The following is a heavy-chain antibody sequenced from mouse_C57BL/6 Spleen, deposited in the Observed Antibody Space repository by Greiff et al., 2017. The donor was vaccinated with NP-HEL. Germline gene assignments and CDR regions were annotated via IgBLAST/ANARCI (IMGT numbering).Heavy chain of an antibody. CDR3: ARKYSSGYYFDY. V-gene: IGHV1-50*01. J-gene: IGHJ2*01. D-gene: IGHD3-1*01. CDR2: IDPSDSYT. CDR1: GYTFTSYW. Sequence: QVQLQQPGAELVKPGASVKLSCKASGYTFTSYWMQWVKQRPGQGLEWIGEIDPSDSYTNYNQKFKGKATLTVDTSSSTAYMQLSSLTSEDSAVYYCARKYSSGYYFDYWGQGTTLTVSS.